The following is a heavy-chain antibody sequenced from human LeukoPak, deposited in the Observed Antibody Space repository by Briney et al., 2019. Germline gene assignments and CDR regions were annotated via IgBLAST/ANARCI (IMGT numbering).Heavy chain of an antibody. V-gene: IGHV4-34*01. Sequence: SETLSLTCAVYGGSFSGYYWSWIRQPPGKGLEWIGEINHSGSTNYNPSLKSRVTISVDTSKNQFSLKLSSVTAADTAVYYCARGRDGYNWAYDYWGQGTLVTVSS. J-gene: IGHJ4*02. CDR1: GGSFSGYY. CDR2: INHSGST. CDR3: ARGRDGYNWAYDY. D-gene: IGHD5-24*01.